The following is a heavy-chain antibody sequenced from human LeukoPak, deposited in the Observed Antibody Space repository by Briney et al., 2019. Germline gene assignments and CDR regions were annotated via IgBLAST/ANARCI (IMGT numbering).Heavy chain of an antibody. V-gene: IGHV3-13*01. CDR2: IGTAGDT. J-gene: IGHJ6*02. Sequence: GGSLRLSCAASGFTFSSYDMHWVRQATGKGLEWVSAIGTAGDTYYPGSVKGRFTISRENAKNSLYLQMNSLRAGDTAVYYCARADNYYYYYGMDVWGQGTTVTVSS. CDR1: GFTFSSYD. CDR3: ARADNYYYYYGMDV.